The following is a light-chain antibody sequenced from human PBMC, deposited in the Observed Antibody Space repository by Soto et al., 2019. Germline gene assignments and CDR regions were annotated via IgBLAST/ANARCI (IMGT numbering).Light chain of an antibody. CDR1: SSDVGGYNY. CDR2: EVS. CDR3: TSYAGSNNFFYV. J-gene: IGLJ1*01. Sequence: QSALNQPPSASGSTGQSVTISCTRTSSDVGGYNYVSWYQQHPGKAPKLMIYEVSKRPSGVPDRFSGSKSGNTASLTVSGLQAEDEADYYCTSYAGSNNFFYVFGTGTKVTVL. V-gene: IGLV2-8*01.